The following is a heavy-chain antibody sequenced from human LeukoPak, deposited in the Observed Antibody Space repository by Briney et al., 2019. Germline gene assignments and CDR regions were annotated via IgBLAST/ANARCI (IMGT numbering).Heavy chain of an antibody. CDR2: IYYSGST. CDR1: GGSISSYY. D-gene: IGHD3-22*01. CDR3: ARLDSSGYHSDY. J-gene: IGHJ4*02. V-gene: IGHV4-59*08. Sequence: SETLSLTCTVSGGSISSYYWSWIRQPPGKGLEWIGYIYYSGSTNYNPSLKSRVTISADTSKNQFSLKLNSVTAADTAVYYCARLDSSGYHSDYWGQGTLVTVSS.